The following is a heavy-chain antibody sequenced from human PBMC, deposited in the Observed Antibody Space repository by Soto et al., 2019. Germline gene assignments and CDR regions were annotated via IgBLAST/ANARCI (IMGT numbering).Heavy chain of an antibody. CDR2: ISDSGNT. J-gene: IGHJ4*02. V-gene: IGHV4-31*03. D-gene: IGHD3-9*01. CDR1: GGSISSGGYY. CDR3: ARTTFYDIFTAYYSLFDY. Sequence: QVQLQESGPGLVKPSQTLTLTCTVSGGSISSGGYYWSWIRQHPGKGLEWIGHISDSGNTYYNPSHKSRVTISVDTSKNHFSLNLSAVTAADTAVYYCARTTFYDIFTAYYSLFDYWGQGTLVTVSS.